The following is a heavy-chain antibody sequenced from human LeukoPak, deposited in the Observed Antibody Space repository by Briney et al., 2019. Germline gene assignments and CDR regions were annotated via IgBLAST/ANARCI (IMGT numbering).Heavy chain of an antibody. CDR2: ISTSSAYI. CDR3: ARECGYSYVD. CDR1: GFTFSDYI. D-gene: IGHD5-18*01. J-gene: IGHJ4*02. V-gene: IGHV3-21*01. Sequence: GGSLRLSCAASGFTFSDYILNWVRQAPGKGLEWVSSISTSSAYILYADSVKGRFTISRDNAKNSLYLQMNSLRAEDTAVYYCARECGYSYVDWGQGTLVTVSS.